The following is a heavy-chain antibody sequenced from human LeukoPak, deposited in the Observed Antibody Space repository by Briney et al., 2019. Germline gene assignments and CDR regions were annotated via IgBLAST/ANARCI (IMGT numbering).Heavy chain of an antibody. CDR2: ISWNSGSI. Sequence: GGSLRLSCAASGFTFDDYAIHWVGQAPGKGLEWVSGISWNSGSIGYADSVKARFTISRDNAKNSLYLQMNSLRAEDTALYYCVKDHYGSGTTGAFDIWGQGTMVTVSS. D-gene: IGHD3-10*01. V-gene: IGHV3-9*01. J-gene: IGHJ3*02. CDR3: VKDHYGSGTTGAFDI. CDR1: GFTFDDYA.